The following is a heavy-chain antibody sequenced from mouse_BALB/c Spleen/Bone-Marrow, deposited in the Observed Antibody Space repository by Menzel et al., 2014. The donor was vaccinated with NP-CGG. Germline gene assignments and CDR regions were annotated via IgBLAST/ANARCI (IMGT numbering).Heavy chain of an antibody. CDR3: ASRAY. Sequence: EVKLEESGGGLVQPGGSRKLSCAASGFTFNSFGMHWVRQAPEKGLEWVAYISSGSSTIYYADTVKGRFTISRDNPKNTLFLQMTSLRSEDTAMYYCASRAYWGQGTLVTVSA. V-gene: IGHV5-17*02. CDR2: ISSGSSTI. CDR1: GFTFNSFG. J-gene: IGHJ3*01.